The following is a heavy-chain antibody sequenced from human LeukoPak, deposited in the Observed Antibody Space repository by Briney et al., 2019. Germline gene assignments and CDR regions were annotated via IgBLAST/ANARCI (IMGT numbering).Heavy chain of an antibody. V-gene: IGHV1-69*05. D-gene: IGHD3-3*01. CDR1: GGTFSSYA. J-gene: IGHJ4*02. CDR2: IIPIFGTA. Sequence: SVKVSCKASGGTFSSYAIGWVRQAPGQGLEWMGRIIPIFGTANYAQKFQGRVTITTDESTSTAYMELSSLRSEDTAVYYCARGGVVTTHIDYWGQGTLVTVSS. CDR3: ARGGVVTTHIDY.